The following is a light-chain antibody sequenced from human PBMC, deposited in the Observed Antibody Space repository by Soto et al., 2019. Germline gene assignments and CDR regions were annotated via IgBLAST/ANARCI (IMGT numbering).Light chain of an antibody. CDR1: RNVGNN. CDR2: GAS. J-gene: IGKJ5*01. V-gene: IGKV3-15*01. Sequence: EIVMTHSPATLSVSPGERATLSFRASRNVGNNLVWYQQKPGQAPRLLIYGASTRATGIPARFSGSGSGTEFTLTISSLQSEDFATYYCQHADSFPLITFGQGTRLEIK. CDR3: QHADSFPLIT.